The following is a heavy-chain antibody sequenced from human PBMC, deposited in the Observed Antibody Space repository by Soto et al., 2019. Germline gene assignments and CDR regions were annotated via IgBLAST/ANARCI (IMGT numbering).Heavy chain of an antibody. CDR2: IIVASGRT. J-gene: IGHJ3*01. V-gene: IGHV1-58*01. D-gene: IGHD2-21*02. Sequence: QVQIVQSGPEVKRPGTSVRVSCKTSGFTFTNSAVQWVRQARGQRLEWIGWIIVASGRTNYAREVQERVTISRDTSTSTAYMELSGVRSEDRAVFYCVAELYSGGGCCSFDFWGQGTMVTVSS. CDR1: GFTFTNSA. CDR3: VAELYSGGGCCSFDF.